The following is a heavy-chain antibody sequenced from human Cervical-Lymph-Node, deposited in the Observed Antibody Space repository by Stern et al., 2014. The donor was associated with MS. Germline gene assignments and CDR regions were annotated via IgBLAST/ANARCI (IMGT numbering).Heavy chain of an antibody. V-gene: IGHV4-59*08. CDR1: GGSISNYY. Sequence: VQLVESGPGLVKPSETLSLTCTVSGGSISNYYWSWIRQPPGKGLEWIGYIYYTGSTNYNPSLKSRVTISVDTSKNQFSLKLSSVTAADTAVYYCARRRGGYYYGVDVWGQGTTVTVSS. J-gene: IGHJ6*02. CDR2: IYYTGST. D-gene: IGHD3-16*01. CDR3: ARRRGGYYYGVDV.